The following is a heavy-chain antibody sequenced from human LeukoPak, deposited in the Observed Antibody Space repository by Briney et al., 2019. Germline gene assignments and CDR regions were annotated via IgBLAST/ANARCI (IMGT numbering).Heavy chain of an antibody. J-gene: IGHJ4*02. CDR2: IYYSGIT. Sequence: NPSETLSLTCTVSGGSVSINSYYWGWIRQPPGKGLEWIGNIYYSGITYYNPSLKSRVTISVDTSKNQFSLKLNSVTAADTAVYYCARAPPGIGYYFDNWGQGTLVTVSS. CDR3: ARAPPGIGYYFDN. CDR1: GGSVSINSYY. D-gene: IGHD1-14*01. V-gene: IGHV4-39*07.